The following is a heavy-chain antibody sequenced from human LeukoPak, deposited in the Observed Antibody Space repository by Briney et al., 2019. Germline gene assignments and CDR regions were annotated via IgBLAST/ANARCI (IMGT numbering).Heavy chain of an antibody. J-gene: IGHJ4*02. CDR2: ITGSGGST. Sequence: GGSLRLSCAASGFTFSSYAMSWVRQAPGKGLEWVSTITGSGGSTYYADSVKGRFTISRDNSKNTLYLQMNSLRAEDTAVYYCAKRGYYYDSSGYYYFDYWGQGTLVTVSS. V-gene: IGHV3-23*01. CDR3: AKRGYYYDSSGYYYFDY. CDR1: GFTFSSYA. D-gene: IGHD3-22*01.